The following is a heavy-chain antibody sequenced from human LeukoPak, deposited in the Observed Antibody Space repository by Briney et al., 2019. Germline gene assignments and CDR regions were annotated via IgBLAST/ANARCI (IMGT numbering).Heavy chain of an antibody. D-gene: IGHD5-12*01. Sequence: GASVKVSCKASGYTFTSYAMHWVRQAPGQRLEWMGRINAGNGNTKYSQKFQGRVTITRDTSASTAYMELSSLRSEDTAVYYCARAVERGYRGYESPTTSYWSQSTLVTVSS. V-gene: IGHV1-3*01. CDR1: GYTFTSYA. CDR3: ARAVERGYRGYESPTTSY. CDR2: INAGNGNT. J-gene: IGHJ4*02.